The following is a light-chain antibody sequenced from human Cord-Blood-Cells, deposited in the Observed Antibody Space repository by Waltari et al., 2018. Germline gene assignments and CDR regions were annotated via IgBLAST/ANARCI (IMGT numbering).Light chain of an antibody. J-gene: IGLJ3*02. Sequence: QSALTQPASVSGSPGQSITISCPGTSSDVGGYNYVSWYQQHPGKAPKRMIYDVSNRTSGVSNRFSGSKSGNTASLTISGLQAEDEADYYCSSYTSSSTLVFGGGTKLTVL. CDR1: SSDVGGYNY. CDR2: DVS. V-gene: IGLV2-14*01. CDR3: SSYTSSSTLV.